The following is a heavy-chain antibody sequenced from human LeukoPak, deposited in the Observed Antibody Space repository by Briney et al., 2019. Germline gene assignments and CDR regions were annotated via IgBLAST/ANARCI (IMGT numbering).Heavy chain of an antibody. CDR3: ARDVDSGWYYGY. CDR1: GHTFTGNY. CDR2: INPNGGGT. V-gene: IGHV1-2*02. Sequence: ASVTVSFKASGHTFTGNYIHWVRQVPGQGLEWLGWINPNGGGTNYAQKFQDRVTMTRDTSISTAYMELSRLTSDDTAVYYCARDVDSGWYYGYWGQGTLVTVSS. D-gene: IGHD6-19*01. J-gene: IGHJ4*02.